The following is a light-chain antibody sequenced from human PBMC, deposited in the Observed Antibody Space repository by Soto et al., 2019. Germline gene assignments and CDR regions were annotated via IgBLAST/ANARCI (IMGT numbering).Light chain of an antibody. J-gene: IGKJ4*02. Sequence: EVVLTHAPATLAVSPLECGTLSFRANQGIGDTLAWYQHKPGQTPRLLIYDTSTRATGPPARFSGSRSGPEFNLPLHTLKSEDFAIYYSQPYNNCQLTFRRDT. CDR1: QGIGDT. CDR3: QPYNNCQLT. CDR2: DTS. V-gene: IGKV3-15*01.